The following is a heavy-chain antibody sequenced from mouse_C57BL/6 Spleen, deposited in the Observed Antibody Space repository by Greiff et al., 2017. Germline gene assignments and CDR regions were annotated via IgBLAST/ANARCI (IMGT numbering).Heavy chain of an antibody. Sequence: QVQLQQPGAELVKPGASVKLSCKASGYTFTSYWMHWVKPRPGQGLEWIGMIHPNSGSTNYNEKFKSKATLTVDKSSSTAYMQLSSLTSEDSAVYCCARDYDDGGFAYWGQGTLVTVSA. CDR1: GYTFTSYW. J-gene: IGHJ3*01. CDR2: IHPNSGST. V-gene: IGHV1-64*01. CDR3: ARDYDDGGFAY. D-gene: IGHD2-4*01.